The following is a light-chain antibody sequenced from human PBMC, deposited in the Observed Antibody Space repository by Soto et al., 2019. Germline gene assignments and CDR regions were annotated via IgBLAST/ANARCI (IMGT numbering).Light chain of an antibody. J-gene: IGKJ5*01. CDR2: GAT. CDR1: QTVSSH. CDR3: QQRSDWPPIT. V-gene: IGKV3-11*01. Sequence: IVITQSPAILSFSPGEMSTLSFMASQTVSSHLAWYQQRSGQAPRLLISGATTRATGIPARFSGSGSGTEFTLTISSLEPEDFAVYYCQQRSDWPPITFGQGTRLEIK.